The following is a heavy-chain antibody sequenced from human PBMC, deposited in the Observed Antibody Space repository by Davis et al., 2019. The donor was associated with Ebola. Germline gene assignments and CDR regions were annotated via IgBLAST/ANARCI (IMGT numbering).Heavy chain of an antibody. Sequence: GGSLRLSCAASGFTSGRYAMTWVRQAPGKGLEWVANINQYGGEEYYVDSVKGRFTISRDNAKNSLYLHLHSVRAEDTAIYYCAREIANGHHGMDVWGQGTTITVSS. D-gene: IGHD2-8*01. CDR3: AREIANGHHGMDV. V-gene: IGHV3-7*01. CDR2: INQYGGEE. J-gene: IGHJ6*02. CDR1: GFTSGRYA.